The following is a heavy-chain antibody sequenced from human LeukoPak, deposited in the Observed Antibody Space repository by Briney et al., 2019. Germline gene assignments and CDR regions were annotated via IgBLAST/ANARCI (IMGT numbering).Heavy chain of an antibody. D-gene: IGHD3-3*01. J-gene: IGHJ5*02. CDR2: IYYSGST. Sequence: SETLSLTCTVSGGSITGYYWSWIRQPPGKGLEWIGNIYYSGSTKYNPSLKSRVTISIDTSKNQFSLKLSSVTAADTAVYYCARDRSDITIFGVVTAGWFDPWGQGTLVTVSS. V-gene: IGHV4-59*12. CDR1: GGSITGYY. CDR3: ARDRSDITIFGVVTAGWFDP.